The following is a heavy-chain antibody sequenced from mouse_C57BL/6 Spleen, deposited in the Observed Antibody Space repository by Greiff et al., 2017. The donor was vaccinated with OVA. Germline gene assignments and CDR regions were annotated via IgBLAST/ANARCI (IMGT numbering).Heavy chain of an antibody. CDR1: GFTFSDYY. V-gene: IGHV5-16*01. D-gene: IGHD1-1*01. J-gene: IGHJ1*03. CDR2: INYDGSST. CDR3: ARTVAWYFDV. Sequence: EVKLVESEGGLVQPGSSMKLSCTASGFTFSDYYMAWVRQVPEKGLEWVANINYDGSSTYYLDSLKSRFIISRDNAKNILYLQMSSLKSEDTATYYCARTVAWYFDVWGTGTTVTVSS.